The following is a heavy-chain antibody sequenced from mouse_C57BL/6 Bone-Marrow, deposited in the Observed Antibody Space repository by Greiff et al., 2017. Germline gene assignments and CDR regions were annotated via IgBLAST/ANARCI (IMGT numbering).Heavy chain of an antibody. CDR3: ARWSGNSHWYFDV. Sequence: QVQLQQPGAELVKPGASVKLSCKASGYTFTSYWMHWVKQRPGQGLEWIGMIHPNSGSTNYNEKFKSKATLTVDKSSSTAYMQLSSLTSEDSAVYYCARWSGNSHWYFDVWGTGTTVTVSS. D-gene: IGHD1-1*01. V-gene: IGHV1-64*01. J-gene: IGHJ1*03. CDR2: IHPNSGST. CDR1: GYTFTSYW.